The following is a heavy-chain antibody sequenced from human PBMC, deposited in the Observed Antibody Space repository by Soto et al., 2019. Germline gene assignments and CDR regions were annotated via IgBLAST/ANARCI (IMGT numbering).Heavy chain of an antibody. CDR3: ARRRGLAEPVDY. Sequence: SETLSLTCAVSGGSISSGSYYWGWIRQPPGKGLEWIGSIYYTGTTYYNPSLKSRVTISVDTSKNQFSLKLSSVTAADTAVYYCARRRGLAEPVDYWGQGTLVTV. J-gene: IGHJ4*02. CDR1: GGSISSGSYY. D-gene: IGHD6-13*01. CDR2: IYYTGTT. V-gene: IGHV4-39*01.